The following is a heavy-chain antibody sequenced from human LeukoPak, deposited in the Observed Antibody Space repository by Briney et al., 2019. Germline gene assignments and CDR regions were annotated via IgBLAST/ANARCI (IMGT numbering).Heavy chain of an antibody. J-gene: IGHJ6*02. CDR3: AREYDILTGYYNHYYYGMDV. CDR2: ISAYNGNT. Sequence: ASVKVSCTASGYTFSSYGISWVRQAPGQGLEWMGWISAYNGNTNYAQKLQGRVTMTTDTSTSTAYMELRSLRSDDTAVYYCAREYDILTGYYNHYYYGMDVWGQGTTVTVSS. V-gene: IGHV1-18*01. D-gene: IGHD3-9*01. CDR1: GYTFSSYG.